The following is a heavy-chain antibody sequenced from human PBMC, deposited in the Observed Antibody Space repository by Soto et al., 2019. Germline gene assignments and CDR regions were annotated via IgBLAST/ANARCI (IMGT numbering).Heavy chain of an antibody. D-gene: IGHD7-27*01. CDR1: GGSISNYY. CDR3: ARGPPGDKVDD. CDR2: IYYSGST. Sequence: SETLSLTCTVSGGSISNYYWSWIRQPPGKGLEWIGHIYYSGSTNYSPSLKGRVTISADTSETQFSLKLNSVSAADTAVFDGARGPPGDKVDDWGQGIQVNVSS. J-gene: IGHJ4*02. V-gene: IGHV4-59*08.